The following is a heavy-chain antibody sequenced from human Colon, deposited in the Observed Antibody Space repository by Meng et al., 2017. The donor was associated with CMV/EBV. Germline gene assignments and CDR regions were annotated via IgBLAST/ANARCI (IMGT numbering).Heavy chain of an antibody. CDR2: IYYSGSA. V-gene: IGHV4-59*01. D-gene: IGHD1-1*01. CDR1: GDSIRSDY. J-gene: IGHJ4*02. CDR3: ARGLGHASNNSLDY. Sequence: SETLSLTCTVSGDSIRSDYWSWIRQPPGKGLEWMGYIYYSGSATYSPSLRSRITISVDTSKNQFSLNLRSVTAADTAMYFCARGLGHASNNSLDYWGQGTLVTVSS.